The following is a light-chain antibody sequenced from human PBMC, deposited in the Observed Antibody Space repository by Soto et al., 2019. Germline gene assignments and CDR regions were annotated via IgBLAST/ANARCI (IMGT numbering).Light chain of an antibody. CDR1: SSDVGGYNY. Sequence: QSALTQPASVSGSPGQSITISCTGTSSDVGGYNYVSWYQHHPGKAPKLMIYDVSNRPSGVSNRFSGSKSGNTASLSISGLQPEDEADYYCSSSRTSNTRQIVCVTGTKVTVL. CDR2: DVS. V-gene: IGLV2-14*03. J-gene: IGLJ1*01. CDR3: SSSRTSNTRQIV.